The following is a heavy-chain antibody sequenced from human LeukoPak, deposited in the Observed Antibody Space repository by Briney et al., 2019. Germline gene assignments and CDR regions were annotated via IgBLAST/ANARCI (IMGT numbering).Heavy chain of an antibody. V-gene: IGHV5-51*01. CDR2: IYPGDSDT. CDR1: GYSFTTYW. J-gene: IGHJ4*02. CDR3: ARYCSGASCYLDF. Sequence: GGSLKISCKGSGYSFTTYWIGCVRQMPRKGLEWMGVIYPGDSDTRYSPSFQGEVTNSADKSISTAYLQWSSLKASDTAMYYCARYCSGASCYLDFWGQGTLVTVSS. D-gene: IGHD2-15*01.